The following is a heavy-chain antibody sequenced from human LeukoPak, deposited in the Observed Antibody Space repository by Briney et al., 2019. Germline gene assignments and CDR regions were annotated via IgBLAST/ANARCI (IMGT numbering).Heavy chain of an antibody. J-gene: IGHJ6*03. V-gene: IGHV1-8*01. CDR1: GYTLTSYD. D-gene: IGHD6-6*01. CDR3: ARATSIAARRGYYYYYMDV. Sequence: ASVKVSCKASGYTLTSYDINWVRQATGQGLEWMGWMNPNSGNTGYAQKFQGRVTMTRNTSISTAYMELSSLRSEDTAVYYCARATSIAARRGYYYYYMDVWGKGITVTVSS. CDR2: MNPNSGNT.